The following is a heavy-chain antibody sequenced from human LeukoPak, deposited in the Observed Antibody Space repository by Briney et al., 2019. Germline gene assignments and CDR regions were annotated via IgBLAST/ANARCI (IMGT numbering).Heavy chain of an antibody. CDR2: ISGRGYNT. D-gene: IGHD2-2*01. J-gene: IGHJ4*02. CDR3: AKDYIGYDQDFDY. CDR1: GFTFSSYA. Sequence: GGSLRLTCAASGFTFSSYAMSWVRQAPGKGLDRVSSISGRGYNTYYADSMKGRFSISRDNSKNTVYLQMNSLRAEDTAVYYCAKDYIGYDQDFDYWGQGTLVTVSS. V-gene: IGHV3-23*01.